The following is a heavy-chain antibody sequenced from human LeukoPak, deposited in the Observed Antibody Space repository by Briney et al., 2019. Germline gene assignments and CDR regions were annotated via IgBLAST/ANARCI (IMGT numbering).Heavy chain of an antibody. J-gene: IGHJ1*01. CDR3: ARHGGRGYSGYDMEYFQH. CDR1: GGSTNSYY. CDR2: ISYSGST. D-gene: IGHD5-12*01. V-gene: IGHV4-59*08. Sequence: SETLSLTCTVSGGSTNSYYWSWIRQPPGKGLEWIGYISYSGSTNFNPSLRSRVTISVDTSKNYFSLKLSSVTAADTAVYYCARHGGRGYSGYDMEYFQHWGQGTLVTVSS.